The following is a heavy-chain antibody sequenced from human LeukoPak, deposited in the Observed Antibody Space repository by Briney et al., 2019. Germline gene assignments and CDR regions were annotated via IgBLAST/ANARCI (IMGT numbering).Heavy chain of an antibody. D-gene: IGHD2-2*01. V-gene: IGHV3-66*02. CDR1: GIAVRTNY. Sequence: GGSLRLSCAASGIAVRTNYISWVRQAPGKGLEWVSVIYVGGNTYYSDSVKGRFTISRDNSKNTVYLQMNSLRSEDTAVYYCARGLLGHCSSISCYPGAFDNWGQGTMVSVSS. J-gene: IGHJ3*02. CDR3: ARGLLGHCSSISCYPGAFDN. CDR2: IYVGGNT.